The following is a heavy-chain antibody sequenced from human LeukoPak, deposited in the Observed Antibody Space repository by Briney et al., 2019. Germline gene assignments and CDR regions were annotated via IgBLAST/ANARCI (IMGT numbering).Heavy chain of an antibody. J-gene: IGHJ6*02. V-gene: IGHV3-30-3*01. CDR3: ARDSGIVVVPAAIRSYYYYGMDV. CDR2: ISYDGSNK. D-gene: IGHD2-2*01. CDR1: GFTFSSYA. Sequence: GGSLRLSCAASGFTFSSYAMHWVRQAPGKGLEWVAVISYDGSNKYYADSVKGRFTISRDNSKNTLYLQMNSLRAEDTAVYYCARDSGIVVVPAAIRSYYYYGMDVWGQGTTVTVSS.